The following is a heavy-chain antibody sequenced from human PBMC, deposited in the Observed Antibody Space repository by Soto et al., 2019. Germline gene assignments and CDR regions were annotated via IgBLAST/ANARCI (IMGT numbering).Heavy chain of an antibody. CDR1: GGSISSYY. J-gene: IGHJ4*02. CDR2: IYYSGST. Sequence: SETLSLTCTVSGGSISSYYWSWIRQPPGKGLEWIGYIYYSGSTNYNPSLKSRVTISVDTSKNQFSLKLSSVTAADTAVYYCARVTGDGYNLATLGYFDYWGQGTLVTVSS. CDR3: ARVTGDGYNLATLGYFDY. D-gene: IGHD2-21*01. V-gene: IGHV4-59*01.